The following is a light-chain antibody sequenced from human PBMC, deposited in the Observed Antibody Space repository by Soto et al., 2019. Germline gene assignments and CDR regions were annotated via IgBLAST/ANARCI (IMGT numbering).Light chain of an antibody. Sequence: EIVLTQSPGTLSLSPGERATLSCRASQSVGFNYLAWYQQKPGQAPRLLIYGASSRATGIPDRFSGSASGTDFTLTISRLEPEDFAVYYCQQFDSSPSYTFGQGTKLEIK. J-gene: IGKJ2*01. V-gene: IGKV3-20*01. CDR2: GAS. CDR1: QSVGFNY. CDR3: QQFDSSPSYT.